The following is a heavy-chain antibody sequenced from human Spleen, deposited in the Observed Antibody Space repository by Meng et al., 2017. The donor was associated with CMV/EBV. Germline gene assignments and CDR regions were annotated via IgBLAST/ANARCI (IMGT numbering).Heavy chain of an antibody. J-gene: IGHJ3*02. CDR2: ISYDGSNK. V-gene: IGHV3-30*14. D-gene: IGHD2-2*02. Sequence: GGPLRLSCAASGFTFSYYAMHWVRQAPSKGLEWVAVISYDGSNKYHADSVKGRFTISRDNSKNTLYLQMNSLRAEDTAAYYCARADCSSTSCYKSAFDIWGQGTMVTVS. CDR3: ARADCSSTSCYKSAFDI. CDR1: GFTFSYYA.